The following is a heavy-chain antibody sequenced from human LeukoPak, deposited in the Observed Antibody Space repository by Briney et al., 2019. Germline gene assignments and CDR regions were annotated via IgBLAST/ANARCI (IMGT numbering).Heavy chain of an antibody. CDR1: GGSFSGYY. CDR2: INHSGST. CDR3: ARGRIAARLLARYFDL. Sequence: SETLSLTCAVYGGSFSGYYRSWIRQPPGKGLEWIGEINHSGSTNYNPSLKSRVTISVDTSKNQFSLKLSSVTAADTAVYYCARGRIAARLLARYFDLWGRGTLVTVSS. D-gene: IGHD6-6*01. V-gene: IGHV4-34*01. J-gene: IGHJ2*01.